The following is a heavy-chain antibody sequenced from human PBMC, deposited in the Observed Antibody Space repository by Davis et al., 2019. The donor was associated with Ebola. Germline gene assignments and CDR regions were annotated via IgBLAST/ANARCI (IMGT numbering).Heavy chain of an antibody. J-gene: IGHJ4*02. CDR2: ISTDGDTT. CDR3: AKDPGGHTGESDY. V-gene: IGHV3-23*01. D-gene: IGHD2-8*02. CDR1: VITFSSYA. Sequence: GGSLRLSCADSVITFSSYAMTWVRQAPGEGLVWVSRISTDGDTTDYAVSVKGRFTVSRDNSKNTLYLQMNSLRPEDTAIYYCAKDPGGHTGESDYWGQGTLVIVSS.